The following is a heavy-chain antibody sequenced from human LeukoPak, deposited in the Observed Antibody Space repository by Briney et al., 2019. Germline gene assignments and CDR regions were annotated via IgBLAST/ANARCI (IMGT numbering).Heavy chain of an antibody. CDR2: IILPLDIT. V-gene: IGHV1-69*04. Sequence: GASVKVSCKASGDTFSSSAISWVRQAPGQGLEWMGKIILPLDITNYAQQFQGGVTITTDKSTDTVFLELSSLRSQDTAVYYYARGYGIAAAYYFDYWGQGTLVTVSS. CDR3: ARGYGIAAAYYFDY. D-gene: IGHD6-13*01. CDR1: GDTFSSSA. J-gene: IGHJ4*02.